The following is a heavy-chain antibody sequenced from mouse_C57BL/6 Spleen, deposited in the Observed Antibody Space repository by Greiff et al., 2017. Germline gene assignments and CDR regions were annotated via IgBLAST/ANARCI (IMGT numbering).Heavy chain of an antibody. V-gene: IGHV1-26*01. CDR1: GYTFTDYY. Sequence: VQLQQSGPELVKPGASVKISCKASGYTFTDYYMNWVKQSHGKSLEWIGDINPNNGGTSYNQKFKGKATLTVDKSSSTAYMGLRSLTSEDSAVYYCAIGSIYYDYDAHAVGSWGQGASVTVSS. D-gene: IGHD2-4*01. CDR2: INPNNGGT. CDR3: AIGSIYYDYDAHAVGS. J-gene: IGHJ4*01.